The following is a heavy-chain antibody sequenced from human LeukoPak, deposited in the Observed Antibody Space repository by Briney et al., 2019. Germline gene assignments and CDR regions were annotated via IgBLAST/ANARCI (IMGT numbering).Heavy chain of an antibody. CDR1: GFTFSSYS. V-gene: IGHV3-30-3*01. D-gene: IGHD3-9*01. CDR2: ISYDGSNI. J-gene: IGHJ4*02. CDR3: AKDMRFDWTPYYFDY. Sequence: GGSLRLPCAASGFTFSSYSMHWVRQAPGKGLEWVAVISYDGSNIHYADSVKGRFTISGDNSKNTLYLQMNSLRAEDTAVYYCAKDMRFDWTPYYFDYWGQGTLVTVSS.